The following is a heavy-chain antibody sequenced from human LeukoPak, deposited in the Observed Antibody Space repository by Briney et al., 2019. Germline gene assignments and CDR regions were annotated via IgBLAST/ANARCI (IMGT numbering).Heavy chain of an antibody. Sequence: GGSLRLSCSASGFTFSTYWMSWVRQAPGTGLEWVANMKRDGSEIYYVDSVRGRFTISRDNARNSLYLQMNSLRAEDTAVYYCARDITGTTGFDYWGQGTLVTVSS. CDR3: ARDITGTTGFDY. D-gene: IGHD1-7*01. CDR2: MKRDGSEI. V-gene: IGHV3-7*01. J-gene: IGHJ4*02. CDR1: GFTFSTYW.